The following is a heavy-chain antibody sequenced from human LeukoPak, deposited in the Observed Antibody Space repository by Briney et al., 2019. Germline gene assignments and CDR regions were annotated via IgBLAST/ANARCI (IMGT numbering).Heavy chain of an antibody. CDR2: INHSGST. J-gene: IGHJ6*02. D-gene: IGHD6-19*01. CDR3: ARNRGWYATDV. CDR1: GGSFSGYY. Sequence: PSETLSLTCAVYGGSFSGYYWSWIRQPPGKGLEWIGEINHSGSTNYNPSLKSRVTMSLDNSKNQFSLELTSVTAADTAVYYCARNRGWYATDVWGQGAAVTVSS. V-gene: IGHV4-34*01.